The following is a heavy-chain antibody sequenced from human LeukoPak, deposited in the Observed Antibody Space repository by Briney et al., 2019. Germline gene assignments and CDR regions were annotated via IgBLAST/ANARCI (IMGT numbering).Heavy chain of an antibody. CDR2: INPTVGDT. J-gene: IGHJ3*02. D-gene: IGHD6-13*01. V-gene: IGHV1-46*01. CDR3: ARYGFSSSWQGGWHAFDI. CDR1: GYTLTSYY. Sequence: GAGVTVSCKASGYTLTSYYMHWVRQAPAQGLEWVGIINPTVGDTIYAQKFQGRVTMTRDMSTSTVYMELSSLRSDDTAVYYCARYGFSSSWQGGWHAFDIWGQGTMVTVSS.